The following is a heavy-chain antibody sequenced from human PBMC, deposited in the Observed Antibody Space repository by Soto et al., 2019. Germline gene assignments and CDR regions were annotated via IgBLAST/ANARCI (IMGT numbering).Heavy chain of an antibody. CDR1: GFTFSRYS. Sequence: PGGSLRLSCAASGFTFSRYSMNWVRQAPGKGLEWVSSITNNSTYLYYADSVKGRFTISRDDAKNSLYLQMNSLRAEDTAVYYCARDLAAAGYWGQGPLVTVSS. V-gene: IGHV3-21*06. CDR3: ARDLAAAGY. J-gene: IGHJ4*02. D-gene: IGHD6-13*01. CDR2: ITNNSTYL.